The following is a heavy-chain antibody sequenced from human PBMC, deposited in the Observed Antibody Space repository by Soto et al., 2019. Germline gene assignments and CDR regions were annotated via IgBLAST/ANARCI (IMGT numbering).Heavy chain of an antibody. V-gene: IGHV2-5*02. CDR3: AQSLRDYGLGRQRANSFDP. J-gene: IGHJ5*02. CDR2: IYWDDDK. D-gene: IGHD3-10*01. CDR1: GFSLSTTGVG. Sequence: QITLKESGPTLVRPTQTLTLTCTFSGFSLSTTGVGVGWIRQPPGKALEWLALIYWDDDKRYSPTLKSRITTTQDTSKNAVILTMTNMDPVDTATYYCAQSLRDYGLGRQRANSFDPWGQGTLVTVSS.